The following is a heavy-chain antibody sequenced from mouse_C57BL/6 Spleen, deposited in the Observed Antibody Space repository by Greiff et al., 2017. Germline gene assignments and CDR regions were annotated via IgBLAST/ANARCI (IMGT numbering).Heavy chain of an antibody. CDR3: ARWGTAGYCDV. J-gene: IGHJ1*03. Sequence: QVQLKQSGAELARPGASVKMSCKASGYTFTSYTMHWVKQRPGQGLEWIGYINPSSGYTKYNQKFKDKATLTADKSSSTAYMQLSSLTSEDSAVYYCARWGTAGYCDVWGTGTTVTVSS. CDR1: GYTFTSYT. CDR2: INPSSGYT. V-gene: IGHV1-4*01. D-gene: IGHD1-2*01.